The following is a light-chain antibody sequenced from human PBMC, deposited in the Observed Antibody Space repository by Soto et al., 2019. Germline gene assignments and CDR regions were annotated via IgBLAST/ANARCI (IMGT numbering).Light chain of an antibody. V-gene: IGLV1-40*01. Sequence: QSVLTQPPSVSGAPGQRVTISCTGSSSNIGTGYDVDWYQQLPGTAPKLLIYGNNNRPSGVPDRFSGSRSGTSASLAITGLQAEDEADYCCQSYDSSLSGYVVFGGGTKVTVL. CDR1: SSNIGTGYD. CDR2: GNN. CDR3: QSYDSSLSGYVV. J-gene: IGLJ2*01.